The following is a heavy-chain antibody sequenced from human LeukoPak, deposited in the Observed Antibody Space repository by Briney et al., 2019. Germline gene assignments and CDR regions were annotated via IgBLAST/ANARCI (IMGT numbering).Heavy chain of an antibody. J-gene: IGHJ3*02. CDR3: ARDRPDGSGPFDAFDI. CDR1: VFTFSDYY. CDR2: ISSSSSTI. V-gene: IGHV3-11*04. Sequence: KPGGSLRLSCAASVFTFSDYYMTWIRRAPGKGLEWVSYISSSSSTIYYADSVKGRFTISRGNAKNSLYLQMNSLRDEDTAVYYCARDRPDGSGPFDAFDIWGQGTMVTVSS. D-gene: IGHD3-22*01.